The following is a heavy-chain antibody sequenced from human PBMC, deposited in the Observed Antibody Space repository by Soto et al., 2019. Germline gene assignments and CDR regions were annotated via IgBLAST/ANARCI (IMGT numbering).Heavy chain of an antibody. J-gene: IGHJ5*02. V-gene: IGHV4-31*03. CDR3: ARVGIVVVVAATPVTVWFDP. CDR1: GGSISSGGYY. D-gene: IGHD2-15*01. Sequence: PSETLSLTCTVSGGSISSGGYYWSWIRQHPGKGLEWIGYIYYSGSTYYNPSLKSRVTISVDTSKNQFSLKLSSVTAADTAVYYCARVGIVVVVAATPVTVWFDPWGQGTLVTVSS. CDR2: IYYSGST.